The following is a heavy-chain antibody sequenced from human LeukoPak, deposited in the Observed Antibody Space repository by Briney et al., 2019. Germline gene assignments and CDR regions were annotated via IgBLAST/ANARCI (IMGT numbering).Heavy chain of an antibody. D-gene: IGHD6-13*01. V-gene: IGHV1-8*02. CDR3: ARVAAQSRRNYYYMDV. CDR1: GYTFTSYD. Sequence: ASVKVSCKASGYTFTSYDINWVRQATGQGLEWMGWMNPNSGNTGYAQKFQGRVTLTRNTSISTAYMELSSLRSEDTAVYYCARVAAQSRRNYYYMDVWGKGTTVTVSS. J-gene: IGHJ6*03. CDR2: MNPNSGNT.